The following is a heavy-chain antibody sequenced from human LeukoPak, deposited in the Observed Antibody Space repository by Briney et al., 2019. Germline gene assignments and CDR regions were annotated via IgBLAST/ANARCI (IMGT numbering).Heavy chain of an antibody. J-gene: IGHJ4*02. CDR1: GFTFSSSS. Sequence: GGSLRLSCAASGFTFSSSSMNWVRQAPGKGLEWVSYISSSSSTMYYADSVKGRFTISRDNAKNTLYLQMNSLRAEDTAVYYCAKDRGAFGGVIVILDYWGQGTLVTVSS. CDR2: ISSSSSTM. V-gene: IGHV3-48*01. D-gene: IGHD3-16*02. CDR3: AKDRGAFGGVIVILDY.